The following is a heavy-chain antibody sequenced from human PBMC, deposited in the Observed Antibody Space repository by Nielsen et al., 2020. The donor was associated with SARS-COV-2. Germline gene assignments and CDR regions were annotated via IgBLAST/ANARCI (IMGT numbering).Heavy chain of an antibody. CDR3: ARVRITMIVVVDAFDI. CDR1: TFDDYG. J-gene: IGHJ3*02. Sequence: TFDDYGMSWIRQHPGKGLEWIGYSYYSGSTYYNPSLKSRVTISVDTSKNQFSLKLSSVTAADTAVYYCARVRITMIVVVDAFDIWGQGTMVTVSS. V-gene: IGHV4-31*02. CDR2: SYYSGST. D-gene: IGHD3-22*01.